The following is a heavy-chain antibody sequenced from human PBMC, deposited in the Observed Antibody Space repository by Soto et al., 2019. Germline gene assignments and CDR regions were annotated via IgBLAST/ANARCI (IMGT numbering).Heavy chain of an antibody. J-gene: IGHJ6*02. CDR1: GGSISSSSYY. V-gene: IGHV4-39*01. CDR2: IYYSGST. Sequence: SETLSLTCTVSGGSISSSSYYWGWIRQPPGKGLEWIGSIYYSGSTYYNPSLKSRVTISVDTSKNQFSLKLSSVTAADTAVYYCARLGRYSGYDYAYYYYGMDVWGQGTTVTVSS. CDR3: ARLGRYSGYDYAYYYYGMDV. D-gene: IGHD5-12*01.